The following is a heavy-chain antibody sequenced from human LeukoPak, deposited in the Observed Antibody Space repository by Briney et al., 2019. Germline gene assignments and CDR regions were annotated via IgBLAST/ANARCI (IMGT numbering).Heavy chain of an antibody. D-gene: IGHD6-19*01. CDR3: ARGSSGWYGHYFDY. J-gene: IGHJ4*02. V-gene: IGHV3-30*03. Sequence: GGSLRLSCAASGFTFSSYGMHWVRQAPGKGLEWVAVISYDGSNKYYADSVKGRFTISRDNSKNTLYLQINSLRAEDTAVYYCARGSSGWYGHYFDYWGQGTLVTVSS. CDR1: GFTFSSYG. CDR2: ISYDGSNK.